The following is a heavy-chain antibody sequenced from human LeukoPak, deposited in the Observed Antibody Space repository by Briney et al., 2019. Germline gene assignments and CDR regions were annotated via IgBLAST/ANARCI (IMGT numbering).Heavy chain of an antibody. V-gene: IGHV4-39*01. J-gene: IGHJ5*02. CDR2: IYYSGST. Sequence: SETLSLTCTVSGGSISSSSYYWGWIRQPPGKGLEWIGSIYYSGSTYYNPSLKSRVTISVDTSKNQFSLKLSSVTAADTAVYYCARQGDYDFWSGYPNWFDPWGQGTLVTVSS. CDR3: ARQGDYDFWSGYPNWFDP. CDR1: GGSISSSSYY. D-gene: IGHD3-3*01.